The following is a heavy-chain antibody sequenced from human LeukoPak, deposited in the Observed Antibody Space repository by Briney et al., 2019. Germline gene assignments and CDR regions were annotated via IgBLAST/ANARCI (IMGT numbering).Heavy chain of an antibody. CDR2: ISGSGGST. CDR3: AKDDVWGSYRFPNWFDP. D-gene: IGHD3-16*02. J-gene: IGHJ5*02. V-gene: IGHV3-23*01. CDR1: GFTFSSYG. Sequence: PGGTLRLSCAASGFTFSSYGMSWVRQAPGKGLEWVSAISGSGGSTYYADSVKGRFTISRDNSKNTLYLQMNSLRAEDTAVYYCAKDDVWGSYRFPNWFDPWGQGTLVTVSS.